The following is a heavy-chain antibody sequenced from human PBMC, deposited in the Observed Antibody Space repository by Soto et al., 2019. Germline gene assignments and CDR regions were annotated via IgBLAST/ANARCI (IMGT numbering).Heavy chain of an antibody. CDR3: ARQQQEVAYYYGLNV. V-gene: IGHV3-48*02. CDR1: GFTLGSYS. D-gene: IGHD5-12*01. Sequence: EVQLVESGGGLVQPGGSLRLSCAASGFTLGSYSMNWVRQAPGKGLEWVSKISSSSTTIYYADSVKGRFTISRDNAKNSLYLQMNSLRDEDMAVYFCARQQQEVAYYYGLNVWGQGTTVTVSS. J-gene: IGHJ6*02. CDR2: ISSSSTTI.